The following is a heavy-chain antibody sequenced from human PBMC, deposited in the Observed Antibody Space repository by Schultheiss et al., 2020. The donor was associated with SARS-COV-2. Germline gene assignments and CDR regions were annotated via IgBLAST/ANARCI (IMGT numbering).Heavy chain of an antibody. D-gene: IGHD6-19*01. J-gene: IGHJ3*02. V-gene: IGHV1-69*13. Sequence: SVKVSCKASGGTFSSYAISWVRQAPGQGLEWMGGIIPIFGTANYAQKFQGRVTITADESTSTAYMELSSLRSEDTAVYYCARDLGPGIAVAGDAFDIWGQGTMVTVSS. CDR3: ARDLGPGIAVAGDAFDI. CDR2: IIPIFGTA. CDR1: GGTFSSYA.